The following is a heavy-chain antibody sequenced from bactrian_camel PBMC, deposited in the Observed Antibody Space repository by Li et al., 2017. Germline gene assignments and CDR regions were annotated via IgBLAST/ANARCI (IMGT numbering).Heavy chain of an antibody. CDR3: ATAVYNY. D-gene: IGHD3*01. CDR1: GRIHSDFV. Sequence: HVQLVESGGGSVQAGGSLRLSCAASGRIHSDFVMGWFRRAPGGKRVGVASIYPSRGTTFYDDSVKGRFTISRDNAKNTVHLQMNSLKSEDTALYYCATAVYNYWGQGTQVTVS. V-gene: IGHV3S54*01. J-gene: IGHJ4*01. CDR2: IYPSRGTT.